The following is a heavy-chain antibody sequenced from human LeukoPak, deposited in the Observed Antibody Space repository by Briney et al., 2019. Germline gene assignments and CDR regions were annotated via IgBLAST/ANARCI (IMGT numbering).Heavy chain of an antibody. CDR3: ARLTDYGDYGWLEKNWFDP. D-gene: IGHD4-17*01. CDR1: GGSISSYY. V-gene: IGHV4-59*12. J-gene: IGHJ5*02. CDR2: IYYSGST. Sequence: SETLSLTCTVSGGSISSYYWSWIRQPPGKGLEWIGYIYYSGSTNYNPSLKSRVTISVDTSKNQFSLKLSSVTAADTAVYYCARLTDYGDYGWLEKNWFDPWGQGTLVTVSS.